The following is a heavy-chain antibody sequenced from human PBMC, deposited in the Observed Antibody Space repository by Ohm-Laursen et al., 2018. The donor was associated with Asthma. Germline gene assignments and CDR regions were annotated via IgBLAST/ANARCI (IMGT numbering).Heavy chain of an antibody. CDR3: ARARRGDDAFDI. D-gene: IGHD2-21*01. J-gene: IGHJ3*02. Sequence: SLRLSCAASGFTFSSYDMHWVRQATGKGLEWVSAIGTAGDTYYPGSVKGRFTISRENAKNSLYLQMNSLRAGDTAVYYCARARRGDDAFDIWGQGTMVTVSS. V-gene: IGHV3-13*01. CDR2: IGTAGDT. CDR1: GFTFSSYD.